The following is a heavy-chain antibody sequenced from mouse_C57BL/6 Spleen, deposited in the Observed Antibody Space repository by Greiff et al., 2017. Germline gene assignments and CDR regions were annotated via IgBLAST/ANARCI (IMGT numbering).Heavy chain of an antibody. CDR3: ARGDYSNLFAY. Sequence: QVQLQQPGAELVKPGASVKLSRKASGYTFTSYWMQWVKQRPGQGLEWIGGIDPSDSYTKYNQKFKGKATLTVDTSSSTAYIQLSSLTSEDSAVYYCARGDYSNLFAYWGQGTLVTVSA. D-gene: IGHD2-5*01. CDR1: GYTFTSYW. V-gene: IGHV1-50*01. CDR2: IDPSDSYT. J-gene: IGHJ3*01.